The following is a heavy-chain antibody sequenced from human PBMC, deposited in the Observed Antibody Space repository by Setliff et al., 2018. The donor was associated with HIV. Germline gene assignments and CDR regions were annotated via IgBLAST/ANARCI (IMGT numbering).Heavy chain of an antibody. J-gene: IGHJ4*02. V-gene: IGHV3-23*01. CDR1: GFTFSSYA. CDR2: ISTSGADT. CDR3: ARHTTWGSLPLDY. Sequence: PGGSLRLSCAASGFTFSSYAMSWVRQAPGKGLEWVSTISTSGADTYDADSVKGRFTISRDNSKNTLYLQMNSLRAEDTAVYYCARHTTWGSLPLDYWGQGTLVTVSS. D-gene: IGHD3-16*01.